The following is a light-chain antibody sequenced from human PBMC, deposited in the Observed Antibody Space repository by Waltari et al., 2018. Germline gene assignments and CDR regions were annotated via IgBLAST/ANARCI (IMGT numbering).Light chain of an antibody. J-gene: IGLJ1*01. V-gene: IGLV2-14*01. CDR2: EVS. Sequence: QSALTQPASVSGSPGQSITISCTGTSSDVGAYNYVSWYQQHPGKAPKLMIYEVSIRPSVVFSRCSGSKSGNTASLTISGLQAEDEADYYCTSYSASTLGVFGTGTKVTVL. CDR1: SSDVGAYNY. CDR3: TSYSASTLGV.